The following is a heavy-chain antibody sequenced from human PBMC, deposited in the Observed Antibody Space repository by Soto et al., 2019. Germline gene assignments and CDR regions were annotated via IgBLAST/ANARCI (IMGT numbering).Heavy chain of an antibody. CDR2: VIPVFRRP. CDR1: GGTFSRYA. V-gene: IGHV1-69*13. Sequence: GASVKVSCKASGGTFSRYAISWVRQAPGQGLEWMGGVIPVFRRPDYAQKFQGRLTISADQSAGTVYMELSRLRSEDTAVYYCARVPPGTGMVDNYYYYGMDVWGQGTTVTVS. CDR3: ARVPPGTGMVDNYYYYGMDV. D-gene: IGHD2-8*01. J-gene: IGHJ6*02.